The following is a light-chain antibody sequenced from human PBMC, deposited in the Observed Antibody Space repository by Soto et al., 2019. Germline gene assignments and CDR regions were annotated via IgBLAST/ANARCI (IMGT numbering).Light chain of an antibody. CDR2: DVS. V-gene: IGLV2-14*01. J-gene: IGLJ2*01. Sequence: QSALTQPASVSESPGQSVTISCTGTSSDVGGYDYVSWYQQHPGKAPQLLIYDVSIRPSGVSDRFSGSKSGNTASLTISGLQAEDEADYYCNSYTSSSTLAFGGGTKLTVL. CDR1: SSDVGGYDY. CDR3: NSYTSSSTLA.